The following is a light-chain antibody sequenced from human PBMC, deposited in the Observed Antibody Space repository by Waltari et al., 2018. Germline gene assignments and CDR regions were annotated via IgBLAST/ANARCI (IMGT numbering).Light chain of an antibody. J-gene: IGKJ4*01. CDR2: DTS. V-gene: IGKV3-11*01. Sequence: EIVLTQSPATLSLSPGERATLFCRASQSVSSHLAWFQQRLGQPPRLLIYDTSNRATGIPARFSGSGSGTDFTLIISSLQAEDVAVYSCQQYYDSPLTFGGGTKVEIK. CDR3: QQYYDSPLT. CDR1: QSVSSH.